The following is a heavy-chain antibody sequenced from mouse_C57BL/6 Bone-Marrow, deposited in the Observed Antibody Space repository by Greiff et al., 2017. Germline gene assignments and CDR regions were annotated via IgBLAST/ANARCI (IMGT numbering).Heavy chain of an antibody. V-gene: IGHV1-69*01. CDR1: GYTFTSYW. J-gene: IGHJ2*01. CDR2: IDPSDSYT. D-gene: IGHD2-3*01. CDR3: ARSHYDGYLDY. Sequence: QVQLQQPGAELVMPGASVKLSCKASGYTFTSYWMHWVKQRPGPGLEWIGEIDPSDSYTNYNQKFKGKSTLAVDKSSSTAYMQLSSLTSEDSAVYYCARSHYDGYLDYWCQGTTLTVSS.